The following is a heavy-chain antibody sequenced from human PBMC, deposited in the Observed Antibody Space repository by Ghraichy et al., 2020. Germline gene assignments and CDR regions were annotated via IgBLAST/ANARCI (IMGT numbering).Heavy chain of an antibody. J-gene: IGHJ4*02. V-gene: IGHV4-34*01. CDR2: INHSGST. D-gene: IGHD3-16*01. CDR3: ASGQGRARTFRGVNY. CDR1: GGSFSGYY. Sequence: GSLRLSCAVYGGSFSGYYWSWIRQPPGKGLEWIGEINHSGSTNYNPSLKSRVTISVDTSKNQFSLKLSSVTAADTAVYYCASGQGRARTFRGVNYWGQGTLVTVSS.